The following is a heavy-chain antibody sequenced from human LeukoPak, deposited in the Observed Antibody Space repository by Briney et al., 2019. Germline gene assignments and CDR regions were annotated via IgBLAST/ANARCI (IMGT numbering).Heavy chain of an antibody. CDR2: IYYSGST. CDR1: GGSISGFY. J-gene: IGHJ4*02. D-gene: IGHD1-26*01. CDR3: ARRPTGSYSLDS. V-gene: IGHV4-59*08. Sequence: SETLSLTCTVSGGSISGFYWSWIRQSPGKGLEWIGYIYYSGSTDYNPSLKSRVTMSVDTSKNHLSLKLSSVTAADTAVYYCARRPTGSYSLDSWGQGTLVTVSS.